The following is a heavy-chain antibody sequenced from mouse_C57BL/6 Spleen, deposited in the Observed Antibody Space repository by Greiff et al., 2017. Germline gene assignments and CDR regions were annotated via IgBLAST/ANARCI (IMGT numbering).Heavy chain of an antibody. CDR2: IYPGDGDT. CDR3: ARWGDIHEGFAY. J-gene: IGHJ3*01. Sequence: VHLVESGAELVKPGASVKISCKASGYAFSSYWMNWVKQRPGKGLEWIGQIYPGDGDTNYNGKFKGKATLTADKSSSTAYMQLSSLTSEDSAVYFCARWGDIHEGFAYWGQGTLVTVSA. V-gene: IGHV1-80*01. CDR1: GYAFSSYW.